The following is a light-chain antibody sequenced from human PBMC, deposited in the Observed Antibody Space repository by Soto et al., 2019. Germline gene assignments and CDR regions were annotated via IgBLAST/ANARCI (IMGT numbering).Light chain of an antibody. V-gene: IGLV2-23*02. Sequence: QSVLTQPASVSGSPGQSITISCTGTSSDVGNYNLVSWYQQHPGKAPKLMIYEVNKRPSGVSDRFSGSNSGNTASLTISGLQPGDEADYFCCTYAGSGSPYVFGTGTKVTVL. J-gene: IGLJ1*01. CDR1: SSDVGNYNL. CDR2: EVN. CDR3: CTYAGSGSPYV.